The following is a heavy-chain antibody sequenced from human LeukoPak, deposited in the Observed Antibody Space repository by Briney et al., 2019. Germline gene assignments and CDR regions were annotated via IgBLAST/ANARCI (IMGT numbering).Heavy chain of an antibody. Sequence: GGSLRLSCAASGFTFSSYGMHWVRQAPGKGLEWVAFIRYDGSNKYYADSVKGRFTISRDNAKNSLYLQMNSLRAEDTAVYYCATYRQVLLPFESWGQGTLVTVSS. CDR2: IRYDGSNK. CDR3: ATYRQVLLPFES. CDR1: GFTFSSYG. J-gene: IGHJ4*02. V-gene: IGHV3-30*02. D-gene: IGHD2-8*02.